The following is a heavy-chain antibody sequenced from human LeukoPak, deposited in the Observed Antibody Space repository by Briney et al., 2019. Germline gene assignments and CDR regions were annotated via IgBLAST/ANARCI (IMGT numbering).Heavy chain of an antibody. V-gene: IGHV1-2*04. CDR3: ARSADMVRGVTSFDY. CDR1: GYTFTGCY. CDR2: INPNSGGT. J-gene: IGHJ4*02. Sequence: ASVKVSCKASGYTFTGCYMHWVRQAPGQGLEWMGWINPNSGGTNYAQKFQGWVTMTRDTSISTAYMELSRLRSDDTAVYYCARSADMVRGVTSFDYWGQGTLVTVSS. D-gene: IGHD3-10*01.